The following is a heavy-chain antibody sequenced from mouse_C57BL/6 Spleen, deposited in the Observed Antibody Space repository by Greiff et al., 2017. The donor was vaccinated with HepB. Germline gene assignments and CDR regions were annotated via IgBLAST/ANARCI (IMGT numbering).Heavy chain of an antibody. J-gene: IGHJ4*01. CDR1: GYTFTSYW. CDR3: ARSEGNFHYYAMDY. D-gene: IGHD2-1*01. V-gene: IGHV1-64*01. CDR2: IHPNSGST. Sequence: QVQLQQPGAELVKPGASVKLSCKASGYTFTSYWMHWVKQRPGQGLEWIGMIHPNSGSTNYNEKFKSKATLTVDKSSSTAYMQLSSLTSEDSAVYYCARSEGNFHYYAMDYWGQGTSVTVSS.